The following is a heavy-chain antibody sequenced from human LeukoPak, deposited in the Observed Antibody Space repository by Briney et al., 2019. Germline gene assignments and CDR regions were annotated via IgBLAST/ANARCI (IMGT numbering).Heavy chain of an antibody. CDR2: ISYDGSSK. Sequence: GRSLRLSCAASGFTFSTYAMHWVRQAPGKGLEWVAVISYDGSSKYYADSVKGRFTISRDNSKNTLYLQMNSLRSDDTAVYYCARDGHRRFHYDNGAYRFDNWGQGTLVTVSS. J-gene: IGHJ4*02. D-gene: IGHD3-22*01. CDR1: GFTFSTYA. V-gene: IGHV3-30*04. CDR3: ARDGHRRFHYDNGAYRFDN.